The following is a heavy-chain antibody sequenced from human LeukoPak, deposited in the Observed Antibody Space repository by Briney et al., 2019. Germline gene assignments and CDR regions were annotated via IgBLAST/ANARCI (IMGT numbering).Heavy chain of an antibody. Sequence: GGSLRLSYAASGFTFSSYAMSWVRQAPGKGLEWVSAISGSGGSTYYADSVKGRFTISRDNSKNTLYLQMNSLRAEDTAVYYCAKGMNYDILTGYRDYWGQGTLVTVSS. D-gene: IGHD3-9*01. J-gene: IGHJ4*02. CDR1: GFTFSSYA. CDR2: ISGSGGST. V-gene: IGHV3-23*01. CDR3: AKGMNYDILTGYRDY.